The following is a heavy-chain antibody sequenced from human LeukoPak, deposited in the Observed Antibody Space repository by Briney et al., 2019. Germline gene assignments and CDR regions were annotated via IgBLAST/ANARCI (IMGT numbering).Heavy chain of an antibody. V-gene: IGHV3-72*01. CDR2: TRDKGNSYTT. J-gene: IGHJ6*02. Sequence: PGGSLRLSCAASGFTFSDHYTDWVRQAPGKGLEWVGRTRDKGNSYTTEYAASVKGRFTVSRDDSKNSVDLQMNSLRIEDTAVYYCARGPERGSSPYYHYGMDVWGQGTTVTVSS. CDR3: ARGPERGSSPYYHYGMDV. CDR1: GFTFSDHY. D-gene: IGHD1-26*01.